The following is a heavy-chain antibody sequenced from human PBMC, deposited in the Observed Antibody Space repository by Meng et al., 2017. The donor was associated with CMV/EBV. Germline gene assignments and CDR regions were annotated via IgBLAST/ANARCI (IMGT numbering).Heavy chain of an antibody. CDR1: GGSFSGYY. V-gene: IGHV4-34*01. CDR2: INHSGST. CDR3: ARGSIAARLGLGD. D-gene: IGHD6-6*01. Sequence: QVQLKQGGVGLLKPSETLSLTCAVYGGSFSGYYWSWIRQPPGKGLEWIGEINHSGSTNYNPSLKSRVTISVDTSKNQFSLKLSSVTAADTAVYYCARGSIAARLGLGDWGQGTLVTVSS. J-gene: IGHJ4*02.